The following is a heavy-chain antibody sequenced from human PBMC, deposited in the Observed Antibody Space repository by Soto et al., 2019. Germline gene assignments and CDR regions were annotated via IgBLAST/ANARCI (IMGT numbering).Heavy chain of an antibody. CDR1: GGTFSSYS. Sequence: SVNVSCKSSGGTFSSYSISWVRQAPGQGLECMGWIIPIFGTANYAQKFQGRVTITADESTSTAYMELSSLRSEDTAVYYCARRGRTYYDFWSGPPQGYYGMDVWGQGTTVTVSS. CDR2: IIPIFGTA. D-gene: IGHD3-3*01. J-gene: IGHJ6*02. CDR3: ARRGRTYYDFWSGPPQGYYGMDV. V-gene: IGHV1-69*13.